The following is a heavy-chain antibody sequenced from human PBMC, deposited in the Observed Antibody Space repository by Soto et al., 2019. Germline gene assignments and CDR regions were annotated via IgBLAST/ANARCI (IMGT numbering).Heavy chain of an antibody. D-gene: IGHD3-3*01. CDR3: VRPWRY. J-gene: IGHJ4*02. CDR1: GYSFSNFD. V-gene: IGHV1-8*02. CDR2: MSPKNGDV. Sequence: QVRLVQSGTEEKKPGASVKVSCMVSGYSFSNFDINWVRQATGQGLEWMGWMSPKNGDVGYAQKFQGRVTMTSNNSINTAYMELNNLRPEDTAVYYCVRPWRYWGQGSPVTV.